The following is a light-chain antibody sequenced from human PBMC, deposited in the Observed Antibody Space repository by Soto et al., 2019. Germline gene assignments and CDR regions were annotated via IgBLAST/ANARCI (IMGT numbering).Light chain of an antibody. CDR2: EVS. V-gene: IGLV2-14*01. CDR1: SSDVGGYNY. J-gene: IGLJ1*01. CDR3: SSYTSSSTGV. Sequence: QXAMTHPACVSGSPGQSITISCTGTSSDVGGYNYVSWYQQHPGKAPKLMIYEVSNRPSGVSNRFSGSKSGNTASLTISGLQAEDEADYYCSSYTSSSTGVFGTGTKV.